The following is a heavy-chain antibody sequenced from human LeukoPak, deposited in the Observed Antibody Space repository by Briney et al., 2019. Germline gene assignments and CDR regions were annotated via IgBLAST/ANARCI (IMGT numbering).Heavy chain of an antibody. CDR2: IRDDGSNK. Sequence: PGGSLRLSCAASGFTFSSYGMHWVRQAPGKGLEWVAFIRDDGSNKFYADSVKGRFTISRDNSKNTLYLQMNSLRAEDTAVYYWAREGYYDSSGHGDAFDIWGQGTMVTVSS. J-gene: IGHJ3*02. D-gene: IGHD3-22*01. CDR1: GFTFSSYG. CDR3: AREGYYDSSGHGDAFDI. V-gene: IGHV3-30*02.